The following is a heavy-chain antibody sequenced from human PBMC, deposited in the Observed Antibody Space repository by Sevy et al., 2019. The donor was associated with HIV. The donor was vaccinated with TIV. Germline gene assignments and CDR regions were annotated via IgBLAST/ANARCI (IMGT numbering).Heavy chain of an antibody. CDR1: GGSFSGYY. Sequence: SETLSLTCAVYGGSFSGYYWSWIRQPPGKGLEWVGEINHRGSTNYNPSLKSRVTISVDTSNNLFSLKLCSVTAADTAVYYCARHCSSSSCSHAFDIWGQGTMVTFSS. CDR2: INHRGST. CDR3: ARHCSSSSCSHAFDI. D-gene: IGHD2-2*01. J-gene: IGHJ3*02. V-gene: IGHV4-34*01.